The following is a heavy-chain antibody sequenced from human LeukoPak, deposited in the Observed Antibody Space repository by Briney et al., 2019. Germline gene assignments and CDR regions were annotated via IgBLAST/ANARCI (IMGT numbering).Heavy chain of an antibody. CDR1: GYTFTSYY. CDR2: INLSGGST. V-gene: IGHV1-46*01. Sequence: ASVKVSCKASGYTFTSYYMHWVRHAPGQGLEWMGIINLSGGSTSYAQKFQGRVTMTRDTSTSTVYMELSSLRSEDTAVYYCARVGDYVWGSYRSLPFDYWGQEPWSPSPQ. J-gene: IGHJ4*01. CDR3: ARVGDYVWGSYRSLPFDY. D-gene: IGHD3-16*02.